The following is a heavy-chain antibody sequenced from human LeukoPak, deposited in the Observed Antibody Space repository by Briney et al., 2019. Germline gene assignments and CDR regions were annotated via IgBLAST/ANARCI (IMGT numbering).Heavy chain of an antibody. CDR3: ARSLDTYDDAFDI. CDR1: GGTFSSYA. CDR2: IIPILGIA. Sequence: GASVKVSCKASGGTFSSYAISWVRQAPGQGLEWMGRIIPILGIANYAQKFQGRVTITADKSTSTAYMELSSLRSEDTAVYYCARSLDTYDDAFDIWGQGTMVTVSS. V-gene: IGHV1-69*04. J-gene: IGHJ3*02. D-gene: IGHD5-18*01.